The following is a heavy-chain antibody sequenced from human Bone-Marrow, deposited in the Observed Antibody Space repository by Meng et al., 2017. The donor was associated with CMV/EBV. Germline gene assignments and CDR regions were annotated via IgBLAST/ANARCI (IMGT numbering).Heavy chain of an antibody. CDR3: AGLDYGGANWFDP. J-gene: IGHJ5*02. Sequence: SGGSRSSSSDDGGGIRQPTGKGLEWIGSIYYSGSTYYNPSLKSRVTIYVDTSKNQFSLKLSSVTAADTAVYYCAGLDYGGANWFDPWGQGTLVTVSS. CDR1: GGSRSSSSDD. CDR2: IYYSGST. V-gene: IGHV4-39*01. D-gene: IGHD4/OR15-4a*01.